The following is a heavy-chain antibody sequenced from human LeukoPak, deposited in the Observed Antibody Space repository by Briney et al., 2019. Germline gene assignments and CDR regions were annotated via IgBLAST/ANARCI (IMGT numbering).Heavy chain of an antibody. CDR1: GYTFTSYG. Sequence: EASVKVSCKASGYTFTSYGISWVRQAPGQGLEWMGWISAYNGNTNYAQKLQGRVTMTTDTSTSTAYMELRSLRSDDTAVYYCARDPGGVVRGVIWVSPFYYDMDVWGQGTTVTVSS. J-gene: IGHJ6*02. V-gene: IGHV1-18*01. CDR2: ISAYNGNT. D-gene: IGHD3-10*01. CDR3: ARDPGGVVRGVIWVSPFYYDMDV.